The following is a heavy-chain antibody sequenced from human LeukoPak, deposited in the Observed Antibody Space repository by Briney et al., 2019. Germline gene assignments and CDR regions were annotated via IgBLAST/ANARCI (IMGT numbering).Heavy chain of an antibody. CDR3: ARGATISETGYFDF. J-gene: IGHJ4*03. Sequence: SETLSLTCAVSGGSFSRYYLSWIRQSPGKGLEWIAEIDHRGDTNYNPSVKSRVTISVDTSKNQFSLKMRSLSAADTALYYCARGATISETGYFDFWGQGTLVTVSS. D-gene: IGHD5-24*01. CDR1: GGSFSRYY. V-gene: IGHV4-34*01. CDR2: IDHRGDT.